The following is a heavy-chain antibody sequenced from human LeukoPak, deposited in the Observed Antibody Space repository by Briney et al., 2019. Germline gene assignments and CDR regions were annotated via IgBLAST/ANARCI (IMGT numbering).Heavy chain of an antibody. J-gene: IGHJ3*02. D-gene: IGHD3-10*01. CDR2: INPNSGGT. V-gene: IGHV1-2*04. CDR3: ARGPLGSYYNNDAFDI. Sequence: ASVKVSCKASGYTFTGYYMHWVRQAPGQGLEWMGWINPNSGGTNYAQKFQGWVTMTRDTSISTAYMELSRLRSDDTAVYYCARGPLGSYYNNDAFDIWGQGTMVTVSS. CDR1: GYTFTGYY.